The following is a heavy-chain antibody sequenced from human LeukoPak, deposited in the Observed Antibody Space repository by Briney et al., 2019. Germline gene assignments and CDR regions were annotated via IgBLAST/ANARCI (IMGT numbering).Heavy chain of an antibody. D-gene: IGHD2-2*01. V-gene: IGHV4-59*01. CDR1: GGSISSYY. Sequence: SETLSLTCTVSGGSISSYYWSWIRQPPGKGLEWIGYIYYSGSTNYNPSLKSRVTISVDTSKNQFSLKLSSVTAADTAVYYCAIGVRVGYCSSTSCQQKVIVDYWGQGTLVTVSS. CDR2: IYYSGST. J-gene: IGHJ4*02. CDR3: AIGVRVGYCSSTSCQQKVIVDY.